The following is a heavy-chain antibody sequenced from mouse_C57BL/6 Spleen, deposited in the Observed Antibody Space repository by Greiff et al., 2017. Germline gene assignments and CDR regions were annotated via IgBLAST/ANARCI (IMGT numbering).Heavy chain of an antibody. CDR2: INYDGSST. J-gene: IGHJ4*01. Sequence: LVESEGGLVQPGSSMKLSCTASGFTFSDYYMAWVRQVPEKGLEWVANINYDGSSTYYLDSLKSRFIISRENAKNILYLQMSSLKSEDTATYYCARYYGNFYAMDYWGQGTSVTVSS. CDR1: GFTFSDYY. D-gene: IGHD2-1*01. CDR3: ARYYGNFYAMDY. V-gene: IGHV5-16*01.